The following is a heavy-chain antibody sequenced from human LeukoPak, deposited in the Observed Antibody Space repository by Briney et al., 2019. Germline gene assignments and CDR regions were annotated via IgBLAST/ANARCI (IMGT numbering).Heavy chain of an antibody. D-gene: IGHD3-22*01. CDR3: AREEYFQDSNGYSYYFHS. V-gene: IGHV4-4*07. Sequence: PSETLSLTCTVSGGSIGWDYWSWIRQSAGKGLEWIGRIYKSGSTNYTPSFRSRVTMSMDTSKNQFSLNVTSVTAADTAVYYCAREEYFQDSNGYSYYFHSWGQGSLVTVSS. J-gene: IGHJ4*02. CDR1: GGSIGWDY. CDR2: IYKSGST.